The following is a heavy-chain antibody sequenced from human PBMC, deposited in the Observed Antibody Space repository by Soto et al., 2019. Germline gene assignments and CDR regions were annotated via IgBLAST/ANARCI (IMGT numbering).Heavy chain of an antibody. Sequence: QVQLVESGGDLVKPGGSLRLSCVASGFSFSDYSMTWMRQAPGGGLDFVAFISNTAITDYYADSVKGRFTISRDNARNSFDLEMDSLLAEDAAVYYCARALPEMLSHKPYYSHLAVWGTGTPVTVSS. CDR2: ISNTAITD. J-gene: IGHJ6*04. V-gene: IGHV3-11*01. CDR3: ARALPEMLSHKPYYSHLAV. D-gene: IGHD1-26*01. CDR1: GFSFSDYS.